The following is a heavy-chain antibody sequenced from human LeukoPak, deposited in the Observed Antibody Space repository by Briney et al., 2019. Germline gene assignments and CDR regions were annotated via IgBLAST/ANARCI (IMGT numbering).Heavy chain of an antibody. Sequence: GGSLRLSCAASGFTFSTYEMHWVSQAPGKGLEWVSYISGSGSTIYYADSVKGRFTISRDNAKNSLILQMNSLRAEDTAVYYCAREGNYYFDYWGQGTLVTVSS. CDR2: ISGSGSTI. D-gene: IGHD1-7*01. CDR1: GFTFSTYE. J-gene: IGHJ4*02. CDR3: AREGNYYFDY. V-gene: IGHV3-48*03.